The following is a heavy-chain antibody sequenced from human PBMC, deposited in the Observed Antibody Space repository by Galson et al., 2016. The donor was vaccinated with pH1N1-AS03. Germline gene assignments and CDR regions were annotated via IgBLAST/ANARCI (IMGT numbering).Heavy chain of an antibody. CDR1: GGTFSSET. D-gene: IGHD4-17*01. CDR3: ANRDYGFDY. J-gene: IGHJ4*02. Sequence: SVKVSCKASGGTFSSETINWVRQAPGQGLEWMGGIIRILGMTNYAQKFQGRVTISADESTNTVHMELSGLRSEDTAVYYCANRDYGFDYWGQGTLVTVSS. V-gene: IGHV1-69*10. CDR2: IIRILGMT.